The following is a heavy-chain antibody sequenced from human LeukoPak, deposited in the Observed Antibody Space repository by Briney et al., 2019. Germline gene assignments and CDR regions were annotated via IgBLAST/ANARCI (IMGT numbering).Heavy chain of an antibody. CDR2: IYSGGNT. J-gene: IGHJ4*02. CDR1: GFTVSSNY. CDR3: AREYYYDISGYFLDY. Sequence: GGSLRLSCAASGFTVSSNYMSWVRQAPGKGLEWVSVIYSGGNTYYADSVEGRFTISRDNSKNTLYLQMNSLRAEDTAVYYCAREYYYDISGYFLDYWGQGTLVTVSS. D-gene: IGHD3-22*01. V-gene: IGHV3-66*01.